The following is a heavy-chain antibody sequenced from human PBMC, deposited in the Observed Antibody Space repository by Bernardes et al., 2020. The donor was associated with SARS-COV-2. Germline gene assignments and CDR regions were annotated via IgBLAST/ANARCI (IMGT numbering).Heavy chain of an antibody. CDR2: IYPGDSDT. V-gene: IGHV5-51*01. Sequence: GASLKISCKGSGYSFTSYWIGWVRQMPGKGLEWMGIIYPGDSDTRYSPSFQGQVTISADKSISTAYLQWSSLKASDTAMYYCARKLRYSSGWYPFDYWGQGTTVTVSS. CDR3: ARKLRYSSGWYPFDY. D-gene: IGHD6-19*01. J-gene: IGHJ4*03. CDR1: GYSFTSYW.